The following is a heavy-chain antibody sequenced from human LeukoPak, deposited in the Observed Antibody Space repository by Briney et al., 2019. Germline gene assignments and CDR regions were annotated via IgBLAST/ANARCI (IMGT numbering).Heavy chain of an antibody. CDR1: GFAFSDHY. Sequence: PGGSLRLSCAASGFAFSDHYMDWVRQTPGKGLEWIGRTRNKVHSYATEYAASVKGRFTISRDDPKNSLYLQMNSLKTEDTAVYYCARGAYCSGGACPDAFDIWGQGTMVTVSS. CDR2: TRNKVHSYAT. D-gene: IGHD2-15*01. V-gene: IGHV3-72*01. CDR3: ARGAYCSGGACPDAFDI. J-gene: IGHJ3*02.